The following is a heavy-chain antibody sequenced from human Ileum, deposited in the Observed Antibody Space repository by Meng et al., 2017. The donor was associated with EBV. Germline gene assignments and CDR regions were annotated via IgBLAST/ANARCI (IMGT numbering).Heavy chain of an antibody. CDR2: IFHVGTG. J-gene: IGHJ4*02. D-gene: IGHD1-26*01. Sequence: AQPQESRHRLVQPSGTPSLTCAVSGDSISCHRWGGWVRQPPTKGPEWIGEIFHVGTGIYNPSLKSRVTISMDTSKNQISLGLTSVTAADTAVYYCAARVGGSYSGFDLWGQGTLVTVSS. V-gene: IGHV4-4*02. CDR3: AARVGGSYSGFDL. CDR1: GDSISCHRW.